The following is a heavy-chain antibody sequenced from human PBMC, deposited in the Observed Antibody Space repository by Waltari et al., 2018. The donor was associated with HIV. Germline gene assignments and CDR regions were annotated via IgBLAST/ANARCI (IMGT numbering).Heavy chain of an antibody. CDR1: GFTFSYYG. CDR3: ARGDGDYDNWFDS. Sequence: QVQVVESGGGVVQPGRSLRLSCAASGFTFSYYGMHWVRQARGKGLEWVAVIWFDASNKDYADSVKGRFTISRDNSKNTLYLQMNSLRVEDTAVYYGARGDGDYDNWFDSWGQGTLVTVSS. V-gene: IGHV3-33*01. J-gene: IGHJ5*01. CDR2: IWFDASNK. D-gene: IGHD4-17*01.